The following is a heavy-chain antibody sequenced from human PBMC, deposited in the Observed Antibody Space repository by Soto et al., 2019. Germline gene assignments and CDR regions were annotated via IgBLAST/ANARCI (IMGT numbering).Heavy chain of an antibody. CDR1: GGSISGSYYY. D-gene: IGHD1-20*01. CDR3: ATSQKGYNWNYFDH. V-gene: IGHV4-39*01. CDR2: VFYTAFT. J-gene: IGHJ4*01. Sequence: SETLSLTCAVSGGSISGSYYYWAWLRQSPGKGPEWIGSVFYTAFTSYNPSLESRVSVSVDTSKSQFSLKLSAVTAADTAVYYCATSQKGYNWNYFDHWGHGTLVTVSS.